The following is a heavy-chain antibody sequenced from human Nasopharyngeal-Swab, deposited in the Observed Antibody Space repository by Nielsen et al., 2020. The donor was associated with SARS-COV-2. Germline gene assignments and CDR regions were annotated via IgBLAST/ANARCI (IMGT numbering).Heavy chain of an antibody. Sequence: ASVKVSCKTSGFTFTYDITWVRQAPGQGPEWIGWVNPDNGHTQFPQKLQGRVSMTTDTSTATAYMELRSLRSDDTAVYYCARVMISSSTWNFDPWGQGTLVTVSS. J-gene: IGHJ5*02. CDR3: ARVMISSSTWNFDP. V-gene: IGHV1-18*01. CDR1: GFTFTYD. D-gene: IGHD6-13*01. CDR2: VNPDNGHT.